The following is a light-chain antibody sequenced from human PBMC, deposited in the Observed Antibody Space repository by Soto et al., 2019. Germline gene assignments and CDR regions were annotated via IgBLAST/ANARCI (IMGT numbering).Light chain of an antibody. CDR3: CSYAGARTYVL. CDR1: ASDVGSYNL. CDR2: EVT. V-gene: IGLV2-23*02. Sequence: QSVLSQPASVSGSPGQSITISCTGSASDVGSYNLVSWYQQHPGKAPKLVIYEVTKRPLGISSRFSGSKSGITASLTISGLQAEDGGDYYCCSYAGARTYVLFGGGTKLTVL. J-gene: IGLJ3*02.